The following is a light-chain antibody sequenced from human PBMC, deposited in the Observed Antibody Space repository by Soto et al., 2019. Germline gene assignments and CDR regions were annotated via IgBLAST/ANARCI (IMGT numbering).Light chain of an antibody. CDR1: QSISTW. CDR3: LQDINYPWT. Sequence: DIQMTQSPSSLSASVGDRVTITCRASQSISTWLAWYQQKPGKAPKSLIYATSNSQSGVPSRFSGSGSGTDFTLAISSLQPEDSATYYCLQDINYPWTFGQGTKVDIK. CDR2: ATS. V-gene: IGKV1D-16*01. J-gene: IGKJ1*01.